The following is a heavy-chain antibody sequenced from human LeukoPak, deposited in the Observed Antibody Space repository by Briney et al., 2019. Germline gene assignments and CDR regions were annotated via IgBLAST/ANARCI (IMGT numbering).Heavy chain of an antibody. J-gene: IGHJ6*03. V-gene: IGHV1-69*06. CDR1: GGTFSSYA. CDR3: ARGVSSGYYHYYYYYMDV. D-gene: IGHD3-22*01. CDR2: IIPIFGTA. Sequence: VASVKVSCKASGGTFSSYAISWVRQAPGQGLEWMGGIIPIFGTANHAQKFQGRVTITADKSTSTAYMELSSLRSEDTAVYYCARGVSSGYYHYYYYYMDVWGKGTTVTVSS.